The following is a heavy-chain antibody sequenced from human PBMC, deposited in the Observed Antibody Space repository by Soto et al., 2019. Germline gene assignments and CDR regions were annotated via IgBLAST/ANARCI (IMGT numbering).Heavy chain of an antibody. CDR2: IYYSGST. CDR1: GGSISSGDYY. Sequence: SETLSLTCTVSGGSISSGDYYWSWIRQPPGKGLEWIGYIYYSGSTYYNPSLKSRVTISVDTSKNQFSLKLSSVTAADTAVYYCAPARPGDGAEDAFDIWGQGTMVTVSS. D-gene: IGHD4-17*01. J-gene: IGHJ3*02. V-gene: IGHV4-30-4*01. CDR3: APARPGDGAEDAFDI.